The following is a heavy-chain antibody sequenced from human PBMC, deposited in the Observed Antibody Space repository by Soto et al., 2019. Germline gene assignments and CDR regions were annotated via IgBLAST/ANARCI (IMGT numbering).Heavy chain of an antibody. D-gene: IGHD2-2*02. CDR2: IYHSGST. CDR3: ARDDCSSTSCYTGTYFDY. CDR1: GGSISSSNW. J-gene: IGHJ4*02. V-gene: IGHV4-4*02. Sequence: SETLSLTCAVSGGSISSSNWCSWVRQPPGKGLEWIGEIYHSGSTNYNPSLKSRVTISVDKSKNQFSLKLSSVTAADTAVYYCARDDCSSTSCYTGTYFDYWGQGTLVTVSS.